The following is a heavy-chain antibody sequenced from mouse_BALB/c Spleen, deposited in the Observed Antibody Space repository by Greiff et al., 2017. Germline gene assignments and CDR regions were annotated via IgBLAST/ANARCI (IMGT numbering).Heavy chain of an antibody. J-gene: IGHJ2*01. CDR3: ARREDYGGSYGGNYFDY. V-gene: IGHV1S29*02. D-gene: IGHD1-1*01. Sequence: EVQLQQSGPELVKPGASVKISCKASGYTFTDYNMHWVKQSHGKSLEWIGYIYPYNGGTGYNQKFKSKATLTVDNSSSTAYMELRSLTSEDSAVYYCARREDYGGSYGGNYFDYWGQGTTLTVSS. CDR1: GYTFTDYN. CDR2: IYPYNGGT.